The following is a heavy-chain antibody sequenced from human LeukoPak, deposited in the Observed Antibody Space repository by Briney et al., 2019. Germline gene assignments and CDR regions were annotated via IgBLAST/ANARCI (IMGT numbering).Heavy chain of an antibody. J-gene: IGHJ4*02. D-gene: IGHD6-19*01. V-gene: IGHV3-23*01. Sequence: GGSLRLSCAASGFAFSRYAMTWVRQAPGKGLEWVSAISGSGGSTYYADSVKGRFTISRDNSKNTLFLQMNSLRAEDTAVYYCARKDIEVAGFDYWGQGTLVTVSS. CDR1: GFAFSRYA. CDR3: ARKDIEVAGFDY. CDR2: ISGSGGST.